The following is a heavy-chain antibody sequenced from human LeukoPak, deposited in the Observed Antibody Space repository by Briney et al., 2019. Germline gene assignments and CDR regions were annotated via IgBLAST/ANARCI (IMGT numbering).Heavy chain of an antibody. J-gene: IGHJ4*02. CDR2: IYYSGST. Sequence: PSETLSLTCVLYGGSSTNYFWSWIRQPPGKGLEWIGYIYYSGSTNYNPSLKNRVTISVDTSKNQFSLRLSSVNAADTAVYYCARDGQFGYSYGFFDYWGQGTLVTVSS. D-gene: IGHD5-18*01. V-gene: IGHV4-59*01. CDR3: ARDGQFGYSYGFFDY. CDR1: GGSSTNYF.